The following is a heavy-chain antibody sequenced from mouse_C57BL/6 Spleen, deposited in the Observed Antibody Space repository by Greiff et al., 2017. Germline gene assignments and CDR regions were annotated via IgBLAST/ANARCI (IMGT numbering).Heavy chain of an antibody. CDR3: ARRSLSDDRVDY. CDR2: IDPSDSYT. Sequence: VQLQQPGAELVKPGASVKLSCKASGYTFTSYWMQWVKQRPGQGLEWIGEIDPSDSYTNYNQKFKGKATLTVDTSSSTAYMQLSSLTSEDSAVYYCARRSLSDDRVDYWGQGTTLTVSS. V-gene: IGHV1-50*01. D-gene: IGHD2-12*01. CDR1: GYTFTSYW. J-gene: IGHJ2*01.